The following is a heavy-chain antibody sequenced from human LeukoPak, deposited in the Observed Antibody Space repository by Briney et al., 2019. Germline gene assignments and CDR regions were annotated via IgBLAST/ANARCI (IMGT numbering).Heavy chain of an antibody. D-gene: IGHD5-24*01. CDR3: ARDRGQEWLHHPGAWFDP. J-gene: IGHJ5*02. Sequence: SETLSLTCTVSGGSISSYYWSWIRQPPGKGLEWIGYIYYSGSTNYNPSLKSRVTISVDTSKNQFSLKLSSVTAADTAVYYCARDRGQEWLHHPGAWFDPWGQGTLVTVSS. V-gene: IGHV4-59*01. CDR1: GGSISSYY. CDR2: IYYSGST.